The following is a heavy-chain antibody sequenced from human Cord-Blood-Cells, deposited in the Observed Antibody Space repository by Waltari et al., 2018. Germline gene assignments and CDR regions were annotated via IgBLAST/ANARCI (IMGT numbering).Heavy chain of an antibody. CDR2: IYYSGST. CDR3: ARPNGDYDAFDI. J-gene: IGHJ3*02. CDR1: GGPISSSSYS. D-gene: IGHD4-17*01. Sequence: QLQLQESGPGLVQPSETLSLTCTVSGGPISSSSYSWGWIRQPPGKGLAWIGSIYYSGSTYYNPSLKSRVTISVDTSKNQFSLKLSSVTAADTAVYYCARPNGDYDAFDIWGQGTMVTVSS. V-gene: IGHV4-39*01.